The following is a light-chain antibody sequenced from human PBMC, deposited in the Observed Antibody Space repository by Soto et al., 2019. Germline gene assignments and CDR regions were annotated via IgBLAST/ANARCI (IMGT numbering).Light chain of an antibody. CDR2: GAS. J-gene: IGKJ2*01. Sequence: EIVMTQSPVTLSVSPGERATLSCRASQSVSSNLAWYQQKPGQAPRLLIYGASTRATGVPARFSGSGSGTDFTLTISSLQPEDFATYYCQQSYSSLYTFGQGTQLEIK. V-gene: IGKV3-15*01. CDR1: QSVSSN. CDR3: QQSYSSLYT.